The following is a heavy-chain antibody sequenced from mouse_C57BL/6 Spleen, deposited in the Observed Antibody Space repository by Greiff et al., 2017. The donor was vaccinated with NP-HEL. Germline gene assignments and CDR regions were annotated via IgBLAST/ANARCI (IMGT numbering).Heavy chain of an antibody. D-gene: IGHD1-1*01. J-gene: IGHJ4*01. CDR1: GFTFSSYG. CDR3: ARPYGSAMDY. CDR2: ISSGGSYT. V-gene: IGHV5-6*01. Sequence: EVKLVESGGDLVKPGGSLKLSCAASGFTFSSYGMSWVRQTPDKRLEWVATISSGGSYTYYPDSVKGRFTISRDNAKNTLYLQMSSLKSEDTAMYYCARPYGSAMDYWGQGTSVTVSS.